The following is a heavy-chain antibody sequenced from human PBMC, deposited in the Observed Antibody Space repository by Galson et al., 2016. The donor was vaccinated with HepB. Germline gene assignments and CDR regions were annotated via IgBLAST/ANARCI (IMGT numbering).Heavy chain of an antibody. J-gene: IGHJ4*02. D-gene: IGHD2-2*01. CDR3: ARGKGLVGFDY. V-gene: IGHV4-30-2*01. CDR2: IYHTGST. CDR1: GGSISSGGYS. Sequence: TLSLTCAVSGGSISSGGYSWSWIRQPPGKGLEWIGYIYHTGSTYYNPSRKSRVTISVHRSKNQFSLKLNSVTAADTAVFYCARGKGLVGFDYWGQGTQVTVSS.